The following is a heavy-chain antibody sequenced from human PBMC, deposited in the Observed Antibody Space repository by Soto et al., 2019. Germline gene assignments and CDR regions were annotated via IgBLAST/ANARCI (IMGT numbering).Heavy chain of an antibody. Sequence: QIQLVQSGGEVKKPGASVKVSCKASGYTFRSYGISWVRQAPGQGLEWVGWISAYNGDTHYAPKFQDRITLTTETSTDTAYMELRSLRLDDTAVYYCAREWSRYYDNSALIWFYWGQGSLVTVAS. V-gene: IGHV1-18*04. CDR1: GYTFRSYG. CDR2: ISAYNGDT. D-gene: IGHD3-22*01. J-gene: IGHJ4*02. CDR3: AREWSRYYDNSALIWFY.